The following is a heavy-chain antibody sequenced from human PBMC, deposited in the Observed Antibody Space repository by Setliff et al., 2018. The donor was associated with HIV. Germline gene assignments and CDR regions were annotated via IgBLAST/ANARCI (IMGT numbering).Heavy chain of an antibody. Sequence: SETLSLTCAVSGYSISSGYYWAWIRPSPGKGLDWIGIIHHSGTTYYNPSLKSRVTISVDTTTNQVSLQVNSVTAVDTAVYYCARVPHRVVGTTTLLYHFDYWGLGTLVTVSS. D-gene: IGHD1-26*01. CDR3: ARVPHRVVGTTTLLYHFDY. CDR1: GYSISSGYY. J-gene: IGHJ4*02. V-gene: IGHV4-38-2*01. CDR2: IHHSGTT.